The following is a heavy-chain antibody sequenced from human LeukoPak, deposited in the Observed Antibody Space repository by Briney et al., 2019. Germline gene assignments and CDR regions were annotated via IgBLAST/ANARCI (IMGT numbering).Heavy chain of an antibody. V-gene: IGHV4-39*07. CDR1: GGSISSSSYY. D-gene: IGHD5-18*01. CDR3: AREVDGTAMDDY. J-gene: IGHJ4*02. Sequence: SETLSLTCTASGGSISSSSYYWGWIRQPPGKGLEWIGSIYYSGSTYYNPSLKSRVTISVDTSKNQFSLKLSSVTAADTAVYYCAREVDGTAMDDYWGQGTLVTVSS. CDR2: IYYSGST.